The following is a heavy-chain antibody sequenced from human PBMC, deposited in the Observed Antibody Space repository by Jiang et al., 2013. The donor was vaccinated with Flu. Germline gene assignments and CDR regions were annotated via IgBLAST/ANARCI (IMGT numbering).Heavy chain of an antibody. CDR2: IDPRSSYT. CDR1: GYTFTNYW. CDR3: ARHALGSSGWHYFDD. J-gene: IGHJ4*02. V-gene: IGHV5-10-1*01. D-gene: IGHD6-25*01. Sequence: KTSGYTFTNYWITWVRQMPGKGLDPWMGRIDPRSSYTSYSPSFQGHVTLTVDKSIITAYLQWSSLEASDTAMYYCARHALGSSGWHYFDDWGQGTLVTVSS.